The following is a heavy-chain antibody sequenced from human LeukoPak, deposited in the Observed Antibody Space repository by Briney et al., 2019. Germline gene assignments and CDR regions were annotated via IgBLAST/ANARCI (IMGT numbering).Heavy chain of an antibody. D-gene: IGHD3-9*01. V-gene: IGHV1-46*01. CDR3: ARDEKFYDILTGYPNYYFDY. J-gene: IGHJ4*02. CDR1: GYTFTSNY. Sequence: ASVKVSCKASGYTFTSNYMHWVRQAPGRGLEWMGIINPSGGSTSYAQKFQGRVTMTRDTSTSTVYMELSSLRSEDTAVYYCARDEKFYDILTGYPNYYFDYWGQGTLVTVSS. CDR2: INPSGGST.